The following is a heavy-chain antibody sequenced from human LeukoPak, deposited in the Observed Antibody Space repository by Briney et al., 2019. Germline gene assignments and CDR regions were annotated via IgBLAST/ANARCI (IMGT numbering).Heavy chain of an antibody. J-gene: IGHJ6*03. CDR1: GYSISSGYL. V-gene: IGHV4-38-2*02. D-gene: IGHD3-16*01. CDR2: IDGSGSS. CDR3: ARDWGYDSYDMDV. Sequence: SETLSLTCTVSGYSISSGYLWGWIRQPPGKGLEWIGSIDGSGSSYYNPSLKSRVTISVDTSKNQFSLKLSSVTAADTAVYYCARDWGYDSYDMDVWGKGTTVTVSS.